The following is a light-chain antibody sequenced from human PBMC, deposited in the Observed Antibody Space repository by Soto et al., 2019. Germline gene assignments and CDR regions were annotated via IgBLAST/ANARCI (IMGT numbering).Light chain of an antibody. Sequence: PGTLSVSPGERATLSCRASQSVGNNVAWYQQKAGQAPRLLIHGAVTRATGIPARFSGSGSGTEFTLTISSLQSEDFAVYYCQQHDSWPRTFGQGTKVDI. CDR1: QSVGNN. V-gene: IGKV3-15*01. CDR2: GAV. CDR3: QQHDSWPRT. J-gene: IGKJ1*01.